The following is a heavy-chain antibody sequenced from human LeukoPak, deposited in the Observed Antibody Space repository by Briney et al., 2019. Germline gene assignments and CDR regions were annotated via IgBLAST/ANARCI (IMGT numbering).Heavy chain of an antibody. CDR1: GFSFSGYY. V-gene: IGHV3-11*01. CDR3: TRFRGYYSGATCYPYYFDY. D-gene: IGHD2-15*01. CDR2: ISSSGGTTI. Sequence: GGSLRLSCAASGFSFSGYYMSWIRQAPGKGLEWISYISSSGGTTIYYADSVKGRFTISWDNAENSLYLRMDSLRAEDTAVYYCTRFRGYYSGATCYPYYFDYWGQGTLVTVSS. J-gene: IGHJ4*01.